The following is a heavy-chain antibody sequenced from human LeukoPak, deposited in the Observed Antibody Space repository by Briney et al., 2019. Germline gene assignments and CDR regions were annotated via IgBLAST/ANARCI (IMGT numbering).Heavy chain of an antibody. CDR3: ARDASRGSWYDY. Sequence: ASVKVSCKASGYTFTSYYMHWVRQAPGQGLEWMGIINPSGGSTSYAQKFQGRVAMTRDMSTSTVYMELGSLRSEDTAVYYCARDASRGSWYDYWGQGTLVTVSS. CDR2: INPSGGST. CDR1: GYTFTSYY. J-gene: IGHJ4*02. V-gene: IGHV1-46*01. D-gene: IGHD6-13*01.